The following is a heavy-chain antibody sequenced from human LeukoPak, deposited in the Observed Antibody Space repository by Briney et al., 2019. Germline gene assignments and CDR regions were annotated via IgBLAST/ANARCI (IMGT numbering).Heavy chain of an antibody. CDR3: ARAGDYGDLLWENAFDI. V-gene: IGHV3-33*01. CDR2: IWYDGSDK. Sequence: GGSLRLSCAASGFTFSTYGMHWVRQAPGKGLEWVAVIWYDGSDKYYADSVKGRFTISRDNSKNTLYLQMNSLRAEDTAVYYCARAGDYGDLLWENAFDIWGQGTMVTVSS. D-gene: IGHD4-17*01. J-gene: IGHJ3*02. CDR1: GFTFSTYG.